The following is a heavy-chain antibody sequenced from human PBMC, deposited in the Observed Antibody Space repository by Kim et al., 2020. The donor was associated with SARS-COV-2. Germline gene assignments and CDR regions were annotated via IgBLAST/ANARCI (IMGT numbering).Heavy chain of an antibody. D-gene: IGHD3-3*01. Sequence: GGSLRLSCAASGFTFSSYSMNWVRQAPGKGLEWVSYISSSSSTIYYADSVKGRFTISRDNAKNSLYLQMNSLRDEDTAVYYCARENSVLFAAARENWFDPWGQGTLVTVSS. V-gene: IGHV3-48*02. J-gene: IGHJ5*02. CDR3: ARENSVLFAAARENWFDP. CDR2: ISSSSSTI. CDR1: GFTFSSYS.